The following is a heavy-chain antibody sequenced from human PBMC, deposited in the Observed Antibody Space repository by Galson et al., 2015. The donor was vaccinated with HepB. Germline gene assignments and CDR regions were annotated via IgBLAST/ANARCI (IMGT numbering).Heavy chain of an antibody. D-gene: IGHD3-10*01. Sequence: SLRLSCAASGFTFSSYVMHWVRQAPGKGLVWVAVISYDGGIKYYADSVKGRFTISRDNSKNTLSLQMNSLRPEDTAVYYCARDMPVDSYGTGALDFWGQGTMVTVSS. J-gene: IGHJ3*01. CDR3: ARDMPVDSYGTGALDF. CDR2: ISYDGGIK. V-gene: IGHV3-30-3*01. CDR1: GFTFSSYV.